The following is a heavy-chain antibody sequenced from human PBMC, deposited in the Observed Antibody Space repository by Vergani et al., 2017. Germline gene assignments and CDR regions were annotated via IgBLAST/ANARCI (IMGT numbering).Heavy chain of an antibody. CDR3: TTAHAVTV. J-gene: IGHJ4*02. D-gene: IGHD4-17*01. CDR2: IKSKTDGGTT. V-gene: IGHV3-15*01. CDR1: GFTFSSYG. Sequence: VQLVESGGDVVQPGRSLRLSCAVSGFTFSSYGMYWVRQAPGKGLEWVGRIKSKTDGGTTDYAAPVKGRFTISRDDSKNTLYLQMNSLKTEDTAVYYCTTAHAVTVWGQGTLVTVSS.